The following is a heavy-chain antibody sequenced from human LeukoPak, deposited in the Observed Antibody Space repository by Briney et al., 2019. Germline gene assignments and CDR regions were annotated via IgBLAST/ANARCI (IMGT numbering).Heavy chain of an antibody. J-gene: IGHJ4*02. CDR1: GYTFTGYY. CDR3: ARDCSSTSCPSDY. CDR2: INPNSGGT. Sequence: ASVKVSCKASGYTFTGYYMHWVRQAPGQGLEWIGWINPNSGGTNYAQKFQGRVTMTRDTSISTAYMELSRLRSDDTAVYYCARDCSSTSCPSDYWGQGTLVTVSS. D-gene: IGHD2-2*01. V-gene: IGHV1-2*02.